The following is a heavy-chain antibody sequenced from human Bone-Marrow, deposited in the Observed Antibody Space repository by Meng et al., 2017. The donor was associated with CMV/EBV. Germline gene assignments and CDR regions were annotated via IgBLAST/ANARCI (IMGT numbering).Heavy chain of an antibody. D-gene: IGHD2/OR15-2a*01. J-gene: IGHJ3*02. Sequence: SVKVSCKASGDTFSLYTITWVRQAPGQGLEWVGRIIPIVGIANYAQRFQGRLMITADKSTRTAYMELSSLTCEDTAVYYCARINIVGRTWYGVGDAFDIWGQGTMVPVSS. CDR2: IIPIVGIA. V-gene: IGHV1-69*02. CDR3: ARINIVGRTWYGVGDAFDI. CDR1: GDTFSLYT.